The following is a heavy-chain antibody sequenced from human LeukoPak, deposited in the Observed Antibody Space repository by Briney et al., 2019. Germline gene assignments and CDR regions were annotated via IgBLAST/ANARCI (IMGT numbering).Heavy chain of an antibody. J-gene: IGHJ4*02. Sequence: SETLSLTCTVSGGSISSSSYYWGWIRQPPGKGLEWIGSIYYSGSTYYNPSLKSRVTIAVDTSKNQFSLKLSSVTATDTAVYYCARATGYSSSWYRPGYYFDYWGQGTLVTVSS. V-gene: IGHV4-39*07. CDR1: GGSISSSSYY. D-gene: IGHD6-13*01. CDR3: ARATGYSSSWYRPGYYFDY. CDR2: IYYSGST.